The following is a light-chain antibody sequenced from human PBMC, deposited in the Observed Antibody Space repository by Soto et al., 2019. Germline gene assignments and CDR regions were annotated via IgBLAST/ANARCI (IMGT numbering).Light chain of an antibody. Sequence: DIVMTQSPDSLAVSLGERATINCKSSQSVLYSSNNKNYLAWYQQKPGQPPKLLIYWASTRESGVPDRFSGSGSGTDFTLTIGSRQAEDVAVYYCPQYYSTFWSFGQGTKVEIK. CDR1: QSVLYSSNNKNY. CDR2: WAS. J-gene: IGKJ1*01. V-gene: IGKV4-1*01. CDR3: PQYYSTFWS.